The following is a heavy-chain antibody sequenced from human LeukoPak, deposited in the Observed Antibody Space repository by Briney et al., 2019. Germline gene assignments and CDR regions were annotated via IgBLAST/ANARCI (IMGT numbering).Heavy chain of an antibody. CDR2: IYHSGST. Sequence: PSETLSLTCAVSGGSISSGGYSWSWIRQPPGKGLEWIGYIYHSGSTYYNPSLKSRVTKSVDRSKNQFSLKLSSVTAADTAVYYCAREPAATIAVDYWGQGTLVTVSS. CDR1: GGSISSGGYS. D-gene: IGHD2-2*01. V-gene: IGHV4-30-2*01. CDR3: AREPAATIAVDY. J-gene: IGHJ4*02.